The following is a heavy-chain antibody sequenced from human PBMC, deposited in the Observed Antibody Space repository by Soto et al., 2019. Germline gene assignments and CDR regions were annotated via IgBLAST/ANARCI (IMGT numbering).Heavy chain of an antibody. CDR1: GFSLSTSGVG. CDR3: AHSQGQLPIAGGLDY. D-gene: IGHD2-2*01. CDR2: IYWDDDK. V-gene: IGHV2-5*02. J-gene: IGHJ4*02. Sequence: QITLKESGPTLVKPTQTLTLTCTFSGFSLSTSGVGVGWIRQPPGKALEWLALIYWDDDKRYSPSLKSRLTNAKDTSKCQVVLTITNMDAVDTATYYCAHSQGQLPIAGGLDYWGQGTLVTVSS.